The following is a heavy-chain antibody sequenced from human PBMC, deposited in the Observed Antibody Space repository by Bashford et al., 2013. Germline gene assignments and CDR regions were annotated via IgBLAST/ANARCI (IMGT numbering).Heavy chain of an antibody. CDR3: ATTGGYCDGGFCYSAGY. CDR1: GYTFTSYG. D-gene: IGHD2-15*01. Sequence: ASVKVSCKASGYTFTSYGISWVRQAPGQGLEWMGWISAYNGNTNYAQKLQGRVTMTTDTSTSTAYMELRSLRSDDTAVYYCATTGGYCDGGFCYSAGYWGLGTQVTVSS. V-gene: IGHV1-18*01. CDR2: ISAYNGNT. J-gene: IGHJ4*02.